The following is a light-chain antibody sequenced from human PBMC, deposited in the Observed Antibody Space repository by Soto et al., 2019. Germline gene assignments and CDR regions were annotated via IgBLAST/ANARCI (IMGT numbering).Light chain of an antibody. J-gene: IGKJ2*01. CDR3: QQLYSYPYT. CDR2: VAS. V-gene: IGKV1-9*01. CDR1: QGISTY. Sequence: DIQLTQSPSFLSASVGDRVTITCWASQGISTYLAWYQQKSGKAPKLLIYVASTLQSGVPSRFSGSGSGTEFTVTISSLQPEDLATYYCQQLYSYPYTFGQGTKLEI.